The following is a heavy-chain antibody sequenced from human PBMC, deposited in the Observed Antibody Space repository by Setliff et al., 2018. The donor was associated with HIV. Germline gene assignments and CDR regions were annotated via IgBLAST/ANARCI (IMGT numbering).Heavy chain of an antibody. CDR2: IYPGDSDT. CDR3: ARLADSSGIRGSYNWFDP. V-gene: IGHV5-51*01. CDR1: GYSFTSYW. J-gene: IGHJ5*02. D-gene: IGHD3-22*01. Sequence: PGESLKISCKGSGYSFTSYWIGWVRQMPGKGLEWMGIIYPGDSDTRYSPSFQGQVTISADKSISTAYLQWSSLKASDTAMYYCARLADSSGIRGSYNWFDPWGQGTLVTVSS.